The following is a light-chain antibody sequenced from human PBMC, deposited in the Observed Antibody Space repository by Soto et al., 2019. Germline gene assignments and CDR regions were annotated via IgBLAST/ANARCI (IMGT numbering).Light chain of an antibody. CDR3: QQYASSPIT. CDR2: DAS. V-gene: IGKV3-15*01. J-gene: IGKJ5*01. CDR1: QSLRSS. Sequence: ETIMTQSPDTLSVSLGERATLSCRASQSLRSSLAWYQQKPGQAPRLLIYDASTRATGIPARFSGSGSGTEFTLTITRLEPEDFAVYYCQQYASSPITFGQGTRLEIK.